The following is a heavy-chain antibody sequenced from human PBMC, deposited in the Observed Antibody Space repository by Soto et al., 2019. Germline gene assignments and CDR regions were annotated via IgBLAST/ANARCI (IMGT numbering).Heavy chain of an antibody. CDR3: AREYSSSFRYYYYGMDV. Sequence: LSLTCTVSGGSVSSGSYYWSWIRQPPGKGLEWIGYIYYSGSTNYNPSLKSRVTISVDTSKNQFSLKLSSVTAADTAVYYCAREYSSSFRYYYYGMDVWGQGTTVTVSS. D-gene: IGHD6-6*01. V-gene: IGHV4-61*01. CDR2: IYYSGST. J-gene: IGHJ6*02. CDR1: GGSVSSGSYY.